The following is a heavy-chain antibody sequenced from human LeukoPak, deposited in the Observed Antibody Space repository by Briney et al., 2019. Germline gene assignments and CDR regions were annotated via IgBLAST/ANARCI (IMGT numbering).Heavy chain of an antibody. V-gene: IGHV3-21*01. Sequence: PGGSLRLSCEASGFSFSNYNMDWVRQTPGKGLEWISSITTSSSYTFYADSVKGRFTISRDNARNSLYLQMNSLRAEDTAVYYCARDEGYYDYVWGTVSAGVFGYWGQGTLVTVSS. J-gene: IGHJ4*02. CDR2: ITTSSSYT. D-gene: IGHD3-16*01. CDR3: ARDEGYYDYVWGTVSAGVFGY. CDR1: GFSFSNYN.